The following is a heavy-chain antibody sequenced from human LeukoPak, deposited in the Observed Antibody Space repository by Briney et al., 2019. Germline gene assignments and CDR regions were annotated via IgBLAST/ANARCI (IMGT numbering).Heavy chain of an antibody. CDR3: AKDLLRGAADY. V-gene: IGHV3-11*04. D-gene: IGHD3-10*01. J-gene: IGHJ4*02. Sequence: GGSLRLSCAASGFTFSDYYMSWIRQAPGKGLEWVSYISSSGSTIYYADSVKGRFTISRDNAKNTVFLQMNSLRAEDTAVYYCAKDLLRGAADYWGQGALVTVSS. CDR1: GFTFSDYY. CDR2: ISSSGSTI.